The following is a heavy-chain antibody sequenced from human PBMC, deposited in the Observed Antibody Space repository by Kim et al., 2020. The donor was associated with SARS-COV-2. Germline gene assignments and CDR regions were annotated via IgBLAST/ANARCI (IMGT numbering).Heavy chain of an antibody. CDR3: AKVGSLVVAATGVGDY. Sequence: VKGRFTSSRDNSKNTLYLQMNSLRAEDTAVYYCAKVGSLVVAATGVGDYWGQGTLVTVSS. J-gene: IGHJ4*02. D-gene: IGHD2-15*01. V-gene: IGHV3-23*01.